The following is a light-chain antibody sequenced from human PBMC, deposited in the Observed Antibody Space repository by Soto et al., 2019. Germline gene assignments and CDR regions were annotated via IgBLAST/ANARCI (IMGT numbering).Light chain of an antibody. CDR3: NSWETRTTMI. J-gene: IGLJ2*01. CDR2: DVN. CDR1: LSDICAYNF. Sequence: QSVLTQPASVSGSPGQSITISCTGTLSDICAYNFVSWYQQHPGEVPKLMLYDVNVRPSGVSNRFSGSKSGNTASLTISGLQAGDEAEYYCNSWETRTTMIFGGGTKVTVL. V-gene: IGLV2-14*03.